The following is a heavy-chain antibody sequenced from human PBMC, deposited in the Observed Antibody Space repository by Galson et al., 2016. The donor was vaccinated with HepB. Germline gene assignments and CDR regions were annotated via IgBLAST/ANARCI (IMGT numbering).Heavy chain of an antibody. CDR2: IWYDGSNK. J-gene: IGHJ4*02. CDR1: GFTFSSYG. D-gene: IGHD4-17*01. CDR3: ARDDFGDSIDY. Sequence: SLRLSCAASGFTFSSYGMHWVRQAPGKGLEWVAVIWYDGSNKYYADSVKGRFTISRDNSKNTLYAQMNSLRAEDTAVYYCARDDFGDSIDYWGQGTLVTVSS. V-gene: IGHV3-33*01.